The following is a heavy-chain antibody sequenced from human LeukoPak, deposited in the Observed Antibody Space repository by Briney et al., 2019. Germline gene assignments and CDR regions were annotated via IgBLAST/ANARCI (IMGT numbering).Heavy chain of an antibody. J-gene: IGHJ5*02. CDR1: GGSISSSTYY. V-gene: IGHV4-39*01. CDR3: ARQAYSSNLGWFDP. Sequence: KPSGTLSLTCSVSGGSISSSTYYWGWIRQPPGKGLEWIGNIYNSGSTYYNPSLKSRVTISVDTSKNQFSLKLSSVTAADTAVYYCARQAYSSNLGWFDPWGQGTLVTVSS. CDR2: IYNSGST. D-gene: IGHD6-13*01.